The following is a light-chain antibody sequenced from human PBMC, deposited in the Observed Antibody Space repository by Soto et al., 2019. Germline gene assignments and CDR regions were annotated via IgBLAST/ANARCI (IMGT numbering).Light chain of an antibody. CDR3: SAYTSSSTPYV. Sequence: QSALTQPASVSGSPGQSITISCTGTISDVGGYNYVYWYQQHPGKAPKLMIYEVSNRPSGVSNRFSGSKSGNTASLTISGLQAEDEADYYGSAYTSSSTPYVFGTGTKLTVL. V-gene: IGLV2-14*01. CDR2: EVS. CDR1: ISDVGGYNY. J-gene: IGLJ1*01.